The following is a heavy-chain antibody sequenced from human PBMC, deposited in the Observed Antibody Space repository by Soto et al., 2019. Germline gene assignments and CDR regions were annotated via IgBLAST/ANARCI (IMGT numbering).Heavy chain of an antibody. CDR1: GFTFSSYW. CDR3: AKDLGSEWHHFNWFDP. Sequence: PGGSLRLSCAASGFTFSSYWMHWVRQAPGKGLVWVSRINGDGSTINYADSVKGRFTISRDNSKDTLYLQMSNLRVEDTALYYCAKDLGSEWHHFNWFDPWGRGTLVTVSS. CDR2: INGDGSTI. V-gene: IGHV3-74*01. D-gene: IGHD3-3*01. J-gene: IGHJ5*02.